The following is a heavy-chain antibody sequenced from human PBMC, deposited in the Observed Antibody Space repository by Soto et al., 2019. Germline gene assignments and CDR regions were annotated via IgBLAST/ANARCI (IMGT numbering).Heavy chain of an antibody. CDR3: VRAVITPGGPNWFDP. J-gene: IGHJ5*02. V-gene: IGHV3-48*02. D-gene: IGHD1-20*01. CDR1: GFTFSRYT. Sequence: GGSLRLSCTASGFTFSRYTMNWVRHAPGKGLEWISYISSSSNTIYYADSVKGRFSISRDNAENSLYLQMNSLRDEHPAVYFCVRAVITPGGPNWFDPWGQGTLATVSS. CDR2: ISSSSNTI.